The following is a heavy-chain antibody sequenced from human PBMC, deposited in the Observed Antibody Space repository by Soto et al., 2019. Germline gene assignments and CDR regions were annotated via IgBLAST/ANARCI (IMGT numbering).Heavy chain of an antibody. CDR3: ARDRGTSPFAS. V-gene: IGHV1-18*01. CDR2: ISAYNGNT. J-gene: IGHJ5*01. CDR1: GYTFTSFG. Sequence: QVQLVQSGAEVKKPGASVKVSCKASGYTFTSFGISWVRQAPGQGVAWIGWISAYNGNTNYAQKLQGRATMTTDTATSTADMEPRSLRSADTAVYYGARDRGTSPFASCGPGTLVTV.